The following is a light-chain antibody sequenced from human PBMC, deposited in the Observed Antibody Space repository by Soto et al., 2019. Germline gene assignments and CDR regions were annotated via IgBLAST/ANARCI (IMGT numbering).Light chain of an antibody. CDR2: DTS. V-gene: IGKV1-33*01. CDR3: QPYENFPPT. Sequence: DIRMTQSPSSLSASVGDRITITCQASQDINNFLNWYQQKPEKAQRLLIYDTSNVEGGFPSSFCVTASGTDFTFTISSLQPEDIATYYFQPYENFPPTFGGGTKVEIK. CDR1: QDINNF. J-gene: IGKJ4*01.